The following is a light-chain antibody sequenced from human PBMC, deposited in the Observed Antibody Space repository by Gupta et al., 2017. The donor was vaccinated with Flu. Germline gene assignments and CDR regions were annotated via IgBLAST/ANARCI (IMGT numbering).Light chain of an antibody. Sequence: QSALTQPASVSGSPGQSITISCTGTSSDVGGYYSVSWYQLPPGKAPKLMIYDVNKRPSGVSDRFSGSKSGNTASLTISGLQAEDEADYYCCSYTRSNTYVFGTGTKVTVL. V-gene: IGLV2-14*01. CDR2: DVN. CDR1: SSDVGGYYS. J-gene: IGLJ1*01. CDR3: CSYTRSNTYV.